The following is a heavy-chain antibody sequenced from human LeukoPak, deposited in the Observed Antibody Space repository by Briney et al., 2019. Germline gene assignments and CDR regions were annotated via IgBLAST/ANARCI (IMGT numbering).Heavy chain of an antibody. CDR3: AKGYYYDSSGSDAFDI. CDR1: GFTFSSYW. Sequence: GGSLRLSCAASGFTFSSYWMSWVRQAPGKGLEWVANIKQDGSEKYYVDSVKGRFTISRDNAKNSLYLQMNSLRAEDTALYYCAKGYYYDSSGSDAFDIWGQGTMVTVSS. V-gene: IGHV3-7*03. CDR2: IKQDGSEK. J-gene: IGHJ3*02. D-gene: IGHD3-22*01.